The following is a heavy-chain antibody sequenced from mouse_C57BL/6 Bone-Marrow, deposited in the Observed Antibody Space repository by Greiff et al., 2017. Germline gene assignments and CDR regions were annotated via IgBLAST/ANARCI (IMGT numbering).Heavy chain of an antibody. CDR2: IHPNSGST. Sequence: QVQLQQPGAELVKPGASVKLSCKASGYTFTSYWMHWVKQRPGQGPEWIGMIHPNSGSTNYNEKFKSKAKLTVDKSSSTAYMQLISLTSEDSAVYYCARCGYYVLGYFDVWGTGTTVTVSS. V-gene: IGHV1-64*01. CDR3: ARCGYYVLGYFDV. D-gene: IGHD2-3*01. CDR1: GYTFTSYW. J-gene: IGHJ1*03.